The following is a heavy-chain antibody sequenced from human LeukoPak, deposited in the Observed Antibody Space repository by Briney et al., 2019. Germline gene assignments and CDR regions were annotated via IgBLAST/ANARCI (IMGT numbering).Heavy chain of an antibody. CDR1: GISFSYYA. CDR3: ARAPHYSNYGPYYYGMDV. J-gene: IGHJ6*02. D-gene: IGHD4-11*01. CDR2: ISYDGSNK. V-gene: IGHV3-30-3*01. Sequence: PGRSLRLSCAASGISFSYYAMHWVRQAPGKGLEWVAVISYDGSNKFYADSVKGRFTISRDNSKNTLYLQMNSLRAEDTAVYYCARAPHYSNYGPYYYGMDVWGQGTTVTVSS.